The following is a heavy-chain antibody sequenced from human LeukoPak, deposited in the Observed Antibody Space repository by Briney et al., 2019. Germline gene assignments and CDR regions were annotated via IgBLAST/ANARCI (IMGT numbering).Heavy chain of an antibody. Sequence: PGGSLRLSCAASGFTFNNYAASWVRQAPEKGLEWVSAFVGGDTTYYADSVKGRFTISRDNSRNTLYLQMNTLRAEDTAVYYCAKQARYSNFWSGYLYYFDYWGQGTLVTVSS. CDR3: AKQARYSNFWSGYLYYFDY. J-gene: IGHJ4*02. CDR2: FVGGDTT. D-gene: IGHD3-3*01. CDR1: GFTFNNYA. V-gene: IGHV3-23*01.